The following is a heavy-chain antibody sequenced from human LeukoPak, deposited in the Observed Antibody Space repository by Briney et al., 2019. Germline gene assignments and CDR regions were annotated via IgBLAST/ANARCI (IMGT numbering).Heavy chain of an antibody. J-gene: IGHJ5*02. Sequence: ASVKVSCKASGYTFTSYDINWVRQATGQGLEWMGWMNPNSGNTGYAQKFQGRVTITRNTSISTAYMELSSLRSEDTAVYYCATGLTIFGVVNWFDPWGQGALVTVSS. V-gene: IGHV1-8*03. CDR3: ATGLTIFGVVNWFDP. CDR1: GYTFTSYD. CDR2: MNPNSGNT. D-gene: IGHD3-3*01.